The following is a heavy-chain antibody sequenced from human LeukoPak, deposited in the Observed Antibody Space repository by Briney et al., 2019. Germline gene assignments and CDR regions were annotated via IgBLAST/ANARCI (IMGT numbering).Heavy chain of an antibody. Sequence: ASVKVSCKASRDTFINNVISWLRQVPGQGLEWMGGIIPIFGSAAYAQKFQGRVTITADESTSTAYMDLRSLRSDDTAVYYCARFRAGVGEPYGDYWGQGTLVTVSS. CDR2: IIPIFGSA. V-gene: IGHV1-69*13. CDR1: RDTFINNV. D-gene: IGHD3-10*01. J-gene: IGHJ4*02. CDR3: ARFRAGVGEPYGDY.